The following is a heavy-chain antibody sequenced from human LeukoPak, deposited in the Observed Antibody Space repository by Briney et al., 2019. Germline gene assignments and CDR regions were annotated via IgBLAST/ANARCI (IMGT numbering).Heavy chain of an antibody. J-gene: IGHJ4*02. V-gene: IGHV4-59*01. Sequence: SETLSLTCTVSDGSISSYYWSWIRQPPGKGLEWIGYIYYSGSTNYNPSLKSRVTISVDTSKNQFSLKLSSVTAADTAVYYCARGRPGGSGSYYRLRFDYWGQGTLVTVSS. CDR1: DGSISSYY. D-gene: IGHD3-10*01. CDR3: ARGRPGGSGSYYRLRFDY. CDR2: IYYSGST.